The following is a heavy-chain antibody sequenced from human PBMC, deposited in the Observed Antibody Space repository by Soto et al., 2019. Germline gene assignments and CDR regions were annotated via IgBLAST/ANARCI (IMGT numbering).Heavy chain of an antibody. J-gene: IGHJ5*02. D-gene: IGHD2-2*01. CDR3: ARVPDR. V-gene: IGHV4-31*03. Sequence: LSETVSLTGTVSGVSISSCGYYWNWIRQHPGKGLEWIGYIYYSGSTYYNPSLKSRVTISVDTSKNQFSLKLSSVTAADTAVYYCARVPDRWGQGTLVTVS. CDR1: GVSISSCGYY. CDR2: IYYSGST.